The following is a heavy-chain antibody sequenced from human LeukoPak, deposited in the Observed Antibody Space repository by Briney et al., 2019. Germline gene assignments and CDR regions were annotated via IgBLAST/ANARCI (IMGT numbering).Heavy chain of an antibody. CDR1: GYTFTSYD. CDR3: AKDTAIGFLGPNDY. J-gene: IGHJ4*02. Sequence: ASVKVSCKASGYTFTSYDINWVRQATGQRLEWMGWINAGNGNTKYSQKFQGRVTITRDTSASTAYMELSSLRSEDTAVYYCAKDTAIGFLGPNDYWGQGTLVTVSS. V-gene: IGHV1-3*01. D-gene: IGHD3-3*01. CDR2: INAGNGNT.